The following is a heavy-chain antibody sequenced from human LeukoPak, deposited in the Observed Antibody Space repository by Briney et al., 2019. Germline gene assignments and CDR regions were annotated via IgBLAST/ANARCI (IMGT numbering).Heavy chain of an antibody. CDR3: ARAMGLRLGELSPYYYYMDV. Sequence: QPGGSLRLSCAASGFTFSSYSMNWVRQAPGKGLEWVSYISSSSSTIYYADSVKGRFTISRDNAKNSLYLQMNNLRAEDTAVYYCARAMGLRLGELSPYYYYMDVWGKGTTVTVSS. J-gene: IGHJ6*03. CDR2: ISSSSSTI. D-gene: IGHD3-16*02. V-gene: IGHV3-48*01. CDR1: GFTFSSYS.